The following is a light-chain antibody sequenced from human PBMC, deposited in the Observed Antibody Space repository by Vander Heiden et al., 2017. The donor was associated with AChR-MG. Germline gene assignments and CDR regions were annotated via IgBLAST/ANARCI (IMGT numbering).Light chain of an antibody. J-gene: IGKJ2*03. Sequence: DIHMTQSPSTLSASVGDRVTITCRASQSISNWLAWYQQKPGKAPKLLIYKASSLETGVPSRFSGSGSGTEFTLTISSLQPDDSATYYCQQYKSYPYSFGQGTKLEIK. CDR3: QQYKSYPYS. V-gene: IGKV1-5*03. CDR1: QSISNW. CDR2: KAS.